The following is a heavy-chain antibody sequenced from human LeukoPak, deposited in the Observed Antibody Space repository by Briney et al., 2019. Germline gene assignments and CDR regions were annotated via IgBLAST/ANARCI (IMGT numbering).Heavy chain of an antibody. J-gene: IGHJ4*02. CDR1: GFTLSRNA. Sequence: GSLRLSCAASGFTLSRNAIHWVRQAPGKGLEWVAFVRYDETTKFYADSVKGRFTISRDNSKTTLYLQMNSLRAEDTAVYYCAKDVPTAYFDYWGQGTLVTVSS. V-gene: IGHV3-30*02. CDR3: AKDVPTAYFDY. CDR2: VRYDETTK. D-gene: IGHD2-2*01.